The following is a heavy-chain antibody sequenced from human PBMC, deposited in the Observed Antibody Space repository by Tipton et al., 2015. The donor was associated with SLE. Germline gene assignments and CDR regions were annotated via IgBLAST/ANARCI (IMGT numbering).Heavy chain of an antibody. V-gene: IGHV3-7*01. Sequence: DSVKGRFTISRDNAKNSLYLQMNSLRVEDTAIYYCARILEGSGSYGAFDIWGQGTMVTVSS. D-gene: IGHD3-10*01. CDR3: ARILEGSGSYGAFDI. J-gene: IGHJ3*02.